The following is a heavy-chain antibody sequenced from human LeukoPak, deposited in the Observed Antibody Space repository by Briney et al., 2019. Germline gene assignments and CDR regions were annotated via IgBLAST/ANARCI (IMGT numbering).Heavy chain of an antibody. CDR2: IWYDGSNK. J-gene: IGHJ6*04. CDR3: ARDLGSYSSSWYGAYYYGMDV. V-gene: IGHV3-33*01. CDR1: GFTFSSYG. Sequence: PGGSLRLSCAASGFTFSSYGMHWVRQAPGKGLEWVAVIWYDGSNKYYADSVKGRFTISRDNSKNTLYLQMNSLRAEDTAVYYCARDLGSYSSSWYGAYYYGMDVWGKGTTVTVSS. D-gene: IGHD6-13*01.